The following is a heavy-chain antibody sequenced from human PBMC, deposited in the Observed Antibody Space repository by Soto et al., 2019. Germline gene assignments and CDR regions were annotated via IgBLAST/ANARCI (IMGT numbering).Heavy chain of an antibody. CDR3: ARDLLFEYSSSYALSMYYGMDV. CDR1: GYTFTSYY. J-gene: IGHJ6*02. V-gene: IGHV1-46*01. CDR2: INPSGGST. Sequence: ASVKVSCKASGYTFTSYYMHWVRQAPGQGLEWMGIINPSGGSTSYAQKFQGRVTMTRDTSTSTVYMELSSLRSEDTAVYYCARDLLFEYSSSYALSMYYGMDVWGQGTRVTVSS. D-gene: IGHD6-6*01.